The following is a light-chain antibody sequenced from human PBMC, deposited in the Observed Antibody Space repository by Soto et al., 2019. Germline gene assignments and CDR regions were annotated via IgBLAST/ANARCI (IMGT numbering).Light chain of an antibody. CDR2: SAS. CDR1: QGMSSD. Sequence: DIQLTQSPSSPSASVGDRVTITCRVSQGMSSDLNRYRQKPGKVPNLLRYSASTLQTGVPSRFSGRGSGTAFTLTVSRLQPAGVATYHGQQTYNVPLFGQGTRLEIK. V-gene: IGKV1-27*01. J-gene: IGKJ5*01. CDR3: QQTYNVPL.